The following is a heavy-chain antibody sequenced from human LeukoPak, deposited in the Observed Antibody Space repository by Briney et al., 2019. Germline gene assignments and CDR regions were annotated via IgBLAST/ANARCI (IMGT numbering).Heavy chain of an antibody. Sequence: GGSLRLSCAASGFTFSSYSMNWVRQAPGKGLEWVANIKQDGSEKYYVDSVKGRFTISRDNAKNSLYLQMNSLRAEDTALYYCATSAKWELLYYFDYWGQGTLVTVSS. CDR2: IKQDGSEK. V-gene: IGHV3-7*03. J-gene: IGHJ4*02. CDR3: ATSAKWELLYYFDY. D-gene: IGHD1-26*01. CDR1: GFTFSSYS.